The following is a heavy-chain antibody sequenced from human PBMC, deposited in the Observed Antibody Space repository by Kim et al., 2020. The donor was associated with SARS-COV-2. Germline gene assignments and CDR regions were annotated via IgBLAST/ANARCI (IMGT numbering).Heavy chain of an antibody. V-gene: IGHV3-23*01. CDR2: ISSNGAQT. D-gene: IGHD1-26*01. Sequence: GGSLRLSCAASGFSFSTFEMSWGRQAPGKGLEWVSTISSNGAQTHYADSVKGRFTISRDNSQNTLYLQMNSLRVEDTAIYFCAKGSRFDWRGQETLVTVSS. CDR3: AKGSRFDW. J-gene: IGHJ4*02. CDR1: GFSFSTFE.